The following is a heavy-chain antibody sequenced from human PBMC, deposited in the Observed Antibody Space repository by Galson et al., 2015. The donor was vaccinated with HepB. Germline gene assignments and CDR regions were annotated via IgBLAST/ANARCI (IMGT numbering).Heavy chain of an antibody. V-gene: IGHV4-39*01. Sequence: ETLSLTCTVSGGSISSSNYYWGWIRQPPGKGLEWYGSIYYSGSTHYNPSLKSRITISVDTSRNQFSLKMTSVTATDTAVYYCARNSSGWYSFAHWGQGTLVTVSS. J-gene: IGHJ4*02. CDR3: ARNSSGWYSFAH. CDR1: GGSISSSNYY. D-gene: IGHD6-19*01. CDR2: IYYSGST.